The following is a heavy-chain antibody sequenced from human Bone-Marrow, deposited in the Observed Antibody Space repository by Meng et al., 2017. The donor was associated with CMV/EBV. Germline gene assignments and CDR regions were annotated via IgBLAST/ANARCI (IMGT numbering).Heavy chain of an antibody. CDR3: EKGLYSSSWYVPRTNYYYYGMDV. CDR2: ISGSGGST. J-gene: IGHJ6*02. Sequence: GESLKISCAASGFTFSSYAMSWVRQAPGKGLEWVSAISGSGGSTYYADSVKGRFTISRDNSKNTLYLQMNSLRAEDTAVYYCEKGLYSSSWYVPRTNYYYYGMDVWGQGTTVTVSS. D-gene: IGHD6-13*01. V-gene: IGHV3-23*01. CDR1: GFTFSSYA.